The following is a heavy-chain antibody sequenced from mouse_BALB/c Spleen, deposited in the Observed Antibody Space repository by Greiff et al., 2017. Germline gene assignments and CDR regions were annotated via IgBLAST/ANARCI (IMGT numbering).Heavy chain of an antibody. CDR2: ISSGGST. J-gene: IGHJ4*01. CDR3: ARGGRITTDAMDY. Sequence: EVKLQESGGGLVKPGGSLKLSCAASGFTFSSYAMSWVRQTPEKRLEWVASISSGGSTYYPDSVKGRFTISRDNARNILYLQMSSLRSEDTAMYYCARGGRITTDAMDYWGQGTSVTVSS. D-gene: IGHD2-4*01. CDR1: GFTFSSYA. V-gene: IGHV5-6-5*01.